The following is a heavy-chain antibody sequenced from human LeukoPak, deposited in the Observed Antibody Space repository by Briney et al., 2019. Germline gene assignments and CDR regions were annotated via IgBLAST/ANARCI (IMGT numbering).Heavy chain of an antibody. CDR1: GGSISSGDYY. Sequence: PSETLSLTCTVSGGSISSGDYYWSWIRQPPGKGLEWIGEINHSGSTNYNPSLKSRVTISVDTSKNQFSLKLSSVTAADTAVYYCARAGYSYGHYWGQGTLVTVSS. V-gene: IGHV4-39*07. J-gene: IGHJ4*02. CDR3: ARAGYSYGHY. CDR2: INHSGST. D-gene: IGHD5-18*01.